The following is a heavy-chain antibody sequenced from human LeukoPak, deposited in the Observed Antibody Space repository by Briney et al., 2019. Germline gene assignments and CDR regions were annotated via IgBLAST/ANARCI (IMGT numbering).Heavy chain of an antibody. CDR2: ISSSGNTI. V-gene: IGHV3-48*03. J-gene: IGHJ6*04. Sequence: GGSLRLSCAASGFTFSNYEMNWVRQAPGKGLEWVSYISSSGNTIYYADSVKGRFTISRDNAKNSLYLQMNSLRAEDTAVYYCAELGITMIGGVWGKGTTVTISS. CDR3: AELGITMIGGV. D-gene: IGHD3-10*02. CDR1: GFTFSNYE.